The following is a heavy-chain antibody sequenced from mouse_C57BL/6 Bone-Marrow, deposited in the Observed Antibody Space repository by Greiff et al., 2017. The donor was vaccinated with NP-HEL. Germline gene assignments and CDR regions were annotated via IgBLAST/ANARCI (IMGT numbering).Heavy chain of an antibody. V-gene: IGHV14-4*01. CDR2: IDPENGYT. CDR1: GFNIKDDY. CDR3: TTDYGLTGAMDY. D-gene: IGHD1-1*02. J-gene: IGHJ4*01. Sequence: VQLQQSGAELVRPGASVKLSCTASGFNIKDDYMHWVKQRPEQGLVWIGWIDPENGYTEYASKFQGMATITADTSSNTAYLHLSRLTSEDTTVYYCTTDYGLTGAMDYWGQGTSVTVSS.